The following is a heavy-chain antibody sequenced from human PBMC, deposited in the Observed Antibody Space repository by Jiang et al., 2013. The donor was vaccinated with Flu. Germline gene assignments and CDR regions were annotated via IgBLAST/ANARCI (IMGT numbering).Heavy chain of an antibody. Sequence: SQTLSLTCAISGDSVSNTSGAWNWIRQSPSRGLEWLGRTYYRSKWYNDYAISVKSRITINPDTSKNHFSLQLNSVTPEDTAVYYCARGYQFHHLGQGTLVTVSS. J-gene: IGHJ4*02. CDR2: TYYRSKWYN. D-gene: IGHD2-15*01. CDR3: ARGYQFHH. V-gene: IGHV6-1*01. CDR1: GDSVSNTSGA.